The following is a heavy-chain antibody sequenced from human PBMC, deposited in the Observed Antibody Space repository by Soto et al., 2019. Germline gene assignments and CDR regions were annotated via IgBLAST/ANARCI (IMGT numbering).Heavy chain of an antibody. CDR3: AHSVGKVSWSEYYFDF. Sequence: QITLKESGPTLVKPTQTLTLTCTFSGFSLSTSGVGLGWIRQPPGKALEWLALIYWDDDKSYSPSLKSRLTITKDTSRNQVVLTMTNMGPVDTATYYCAHSVGKVSWSEYYFDFWGQGTLVTVSS. V-gene: IGHV2-5*02. CDR2: IYWDDDK. D-gene: IGHD3-3*01. J-gene: IGHJ4*02. CDR1: GFSLSTSGVG.